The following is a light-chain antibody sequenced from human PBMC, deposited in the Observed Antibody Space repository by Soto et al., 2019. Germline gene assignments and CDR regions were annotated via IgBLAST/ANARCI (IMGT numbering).Light chain of an antibody. CDR2: GAS. CDR1: QSVGNSH. J-gene: IGKJ4*01. Sequence: ETVLTQSPGTLYFSPGERATLSCRASQSVGNSHVAWYQQRRGLPPRLLIYGASNRATGIPDRFSGSGSGTDFTLTISGLEPEDFEVYYCQQRSNWPLTFGGGTKVDIK. V-gene: IGKV3-11*01. CDR3: QQRSNWPLT.